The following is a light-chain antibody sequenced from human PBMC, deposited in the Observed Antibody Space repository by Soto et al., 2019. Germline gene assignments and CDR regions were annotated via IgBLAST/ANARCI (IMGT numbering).Light chain of an antibody. J-gene: IGKJ2*01. Sequence: PGARATLSCRASQSVASTYLAWYQRKAGQAPRLLIFAASSRATGVPDRFSGSGSGTDFTLTITRLEPEDFALYYCQQYGNTPPTFGQGTKLEIK. V-gene: IGKV3-20*01. CDR2: AAS. CDR3: QQYGNTPPT. CDR1: QSVASTY.